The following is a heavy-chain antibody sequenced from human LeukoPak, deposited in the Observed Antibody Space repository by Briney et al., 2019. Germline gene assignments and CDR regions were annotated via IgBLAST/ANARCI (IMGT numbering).Heavy chain of an antibody. Sequence: PGGSLRLPCAASGFTFSSYSMNWVRQAPGKGLEWVSYISSSSSTIYYADSVKVRFTISRDNAKNSLYLQMNSLRAEDTAVYYCARDSYDSSGYHPYYFDYWGQGTLVTVSS. CDR3: ARDSYDSSGYHPYYFDY. V-gene: IGHV3-48*01. D-gene: IGHD3-22*01. CDR1: GFTFSSYS. J-gene: IGHJ4*02. CDR2: ISSSSSTI.